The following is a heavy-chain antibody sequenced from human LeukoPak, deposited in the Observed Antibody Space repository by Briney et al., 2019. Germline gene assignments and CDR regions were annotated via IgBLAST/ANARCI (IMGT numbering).Heavy chain of an antibody. CDR2: ISYSAST. V-gene: IGHV4-39*01. D-gene: IGHD3-16*01. CDR1: GGSISSRSYY. CDR3: ARHNRFGPRWFDP. J-gene: IGHJ5*02. Sequence: SETLSLTCSVSGGSISSRSYYWGWIRHPPGKGLEWIGSISYSASTYYNPSLKSRVTISVDTSKNQFSLKLSSVTAADTAVYYCARHNRFGPRWFDPWGQGTLVTVSS.